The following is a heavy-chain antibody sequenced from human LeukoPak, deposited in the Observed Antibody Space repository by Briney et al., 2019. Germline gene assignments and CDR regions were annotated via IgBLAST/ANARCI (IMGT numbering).Heavy chain of an antibody. CDR2: TYGNGGRT. V-gene: IGHV3-23*01. CDR1: GFTFSTYS. J-gene: IGHJ4*02. D-gene: IGHD3-9*01. CDR3: AKHLTPDGVWAVHY. Sequence: GGSLRLSCAASGFTFSTYSMSWVRQAPGNGLGWGSGTYGNGGRTFYADSVKGRFTISRDNSKNTLFLHMDSLRVEDTALSYCAKHLTPDGVWAVHYWGQGTLVTVSS.